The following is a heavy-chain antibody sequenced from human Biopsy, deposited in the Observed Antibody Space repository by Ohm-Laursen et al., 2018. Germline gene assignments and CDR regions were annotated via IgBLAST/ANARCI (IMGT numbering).Heavy chain of an antibody. J-gene: IGHJ4*02. V-gene: IGHV1-18*01. CDR2: ISSYRDHT. CDR1: GYTFSKYG. CDR3: ARGDFWSGYYTIFDY. D-gene: IGHD3-3*01. Sequence: SSVKVSCKTSGYTFSKYGISWVRQAPGQGLECMGWISSYRDHTNYAQQLQGRVTMTTDTSTNTAYMELKSLRSDDTAAYYCARGDFWSGYYTIFDYWGQGTLVTVSS.